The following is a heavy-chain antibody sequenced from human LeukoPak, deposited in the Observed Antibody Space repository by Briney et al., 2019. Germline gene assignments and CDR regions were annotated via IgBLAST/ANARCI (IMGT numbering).Heavy chain of an antibody. V-gene: IGHV3-20*04. CDR1: GNTFDDYG. Sequence: GGSLRLSCTDSGNTFDDYGMTWVRKAPGKGLEWVSGINWDGGAYNYAASVKGRFTISRDNAKNSLYLEMNSLRVEDTAVYFCARDLSSSWYSLAYWGQGILVIVSS. D-gene: IGHD3-22*01. CDR2: INWDGGAY. CDR3: ARDLSSSWYSLAY. J-gene: IGHJ4*02.